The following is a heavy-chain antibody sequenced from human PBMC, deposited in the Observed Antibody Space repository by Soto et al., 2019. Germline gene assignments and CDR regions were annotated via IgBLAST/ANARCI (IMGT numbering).Heavy chain of an antibody. CDR3: ALRAGPL. D-gene: IGHD6-13*01. V-gene: IGHV3-48*01. CDR1: GFTFNTYS. Sequence: EVQLVESGGDLVQPGGSLRLSCAASGFTFNTYSMNWVRQAPGKGLEWISFISSSSNTIYYADSVKGRFTISRDNAKNSLYLQMNSLRAEDTAVYYCALRAGPLGGQGTLVTVSS. J-gene: IGHJ4*02. CDR2: ISSSSNTI.